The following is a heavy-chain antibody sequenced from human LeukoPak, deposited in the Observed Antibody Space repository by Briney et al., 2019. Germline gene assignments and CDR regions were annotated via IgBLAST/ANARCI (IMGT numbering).Heavy chain of an antibody. D-gene: IGHD5-18*01. J-gene: IGHJ6*03. CDR2: INTNTGNP. Sequence: ASVKVSCKASGYTFTSYAMNWVRQVPGQGLEWMGWINTNTGNPTYAQGFTGRFVFSLDTSVSTAYLQISSLKAEDTAVYYCARAGDVDTAMVNYYYYMDVWGKGTTVTVSS. CDR3: ARAGDVDTAMVNYYYYMDV. CDR1: GYTFTSYA. V-gene: IGHV7-4-1*02.